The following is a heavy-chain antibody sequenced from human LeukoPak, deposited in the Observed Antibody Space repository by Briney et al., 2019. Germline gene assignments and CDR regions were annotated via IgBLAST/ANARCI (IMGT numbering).Heavy chain of an antibody. Sequence: GGSLRLSCAASGFTFSNCAMIWVRQAPGKGLEWVPALSGSGATTYYADSVKGRFTISRDNSKKTLYLQMNSLRAEDTAVYYCAKEAQGCSITSCYFDSWGQGNLVTVSS. CDR2: LSGSGATT. V-gene: IGHV3-23*01. D-gene: IGHD2-2*01. CDR1: GFTFSNCA. CDR3: AKEAQGCSITSCYFDS. J-gene: IGHJ4*02.